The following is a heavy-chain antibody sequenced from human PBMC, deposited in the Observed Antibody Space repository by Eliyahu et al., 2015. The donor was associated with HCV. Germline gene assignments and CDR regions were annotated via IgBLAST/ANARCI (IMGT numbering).Heavy chain of an antibody. V-gene: IGHV1-69*01. Sequence: EVKKPGSSVKVSCKASGGTFSSYAISWVRQAPGQGLEWMGGIIPIFGTGNYAQKFEGRVTITADESTSTAYMELSSLRSEDTAVYYCVKQGGRYSSGWYKNDMDVWGQGTTVTVSS. J-gene: IGHJ6*02. CDR1: GGTFSSYA. CDR3: VKQGGRYSSGWYKNDMDV. D-gene: IGHD6-13*01. CDR2: IIPIFGTG.